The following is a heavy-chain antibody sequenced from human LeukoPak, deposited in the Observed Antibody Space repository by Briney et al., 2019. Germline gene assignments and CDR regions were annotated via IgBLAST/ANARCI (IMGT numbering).Heavy chain of an antibody. V-gene: IGHV1-69*05. Sequence: GASVKVSCKASGGTFSSYAISWVRRAPGQGLEWMGGIIPIFGTANYAQKFQGRVTITTDESTSTAYMELSSLRSEDTAVYYCARGRRYCSSTSCSLDPWGQGTLVTVSS. CDR2: IIPIFGTA. J-gene: IGHJ5*02. CDR3: ARGRRYCSSTSCSLDP. D-gene: IGHD2-2*01. CDR1: GGTFSSYA.